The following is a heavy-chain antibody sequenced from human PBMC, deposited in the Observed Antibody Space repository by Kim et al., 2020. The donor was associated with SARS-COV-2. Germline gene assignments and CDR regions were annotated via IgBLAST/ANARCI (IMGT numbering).Heavy chain of an antibody. Sequence: GESLRLSCAASGFTVSSNYMSWVRQAPGKGLEWVSVIYSGGSTYYADSVKGRFTISRDNSKNTLYLQMNSLRAEDTAVYYCARDWGGPRGYSGYDEGNWGQGTLVTVSS. J-gene: IGHJ4*02. CDR3: ARDWGGPRGYSGYDEGN. V-gene: IGHV3-53*01. CDR1: GFTVSSNY. CDR2: IYSGGST. D-gene: IGHD5-12*01.